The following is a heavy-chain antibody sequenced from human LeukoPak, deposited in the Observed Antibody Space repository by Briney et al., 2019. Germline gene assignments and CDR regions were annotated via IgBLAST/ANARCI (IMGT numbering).Heavy chain of an antibody. J-gene: IGHJ5*02. D-gene: IGHD2-15*01. Sequence: SETLSLTCAVYGGSFSGYYWSWIRQPPGKGLEWVGEINHSGSTNYNPSLKSRVTISVDTSKNQFSLKLSSVTAADTAVYYCARYLGYCSGGSCYSSGGYNWFDPWGQGTLVTVSS. CDR3: ARYLGYCSGGSCYSSGGYNWFDP. V-gene: IGHV4-34*01. CDR1: GGSFSGYY. CDR2: INHSGST.